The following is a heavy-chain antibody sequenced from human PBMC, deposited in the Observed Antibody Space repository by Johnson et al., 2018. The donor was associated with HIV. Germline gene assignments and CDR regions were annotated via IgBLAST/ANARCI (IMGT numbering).Heavy chain of an antibody. CDR3: ARGDYYYYVTGGQFIAGAFDI. Sequence: VQVVESGGGVVRPGGSLRLSCAASGFTFDDYGMTWVRQAPGKGLEWVSGINWNGGSTAYADSVKGRFTISRDNAKNSLYLQMNSLRAEDTALYYCARGDYYYYVTGGQFIAGAFDIWGQGILVTVSS. D-gene: IGHD3-10*02. J-gene: IGHJ3*02. V-gene: IGHV3-20*04. CDR2: INWNGGST. CDR1: GFTFDDYG.